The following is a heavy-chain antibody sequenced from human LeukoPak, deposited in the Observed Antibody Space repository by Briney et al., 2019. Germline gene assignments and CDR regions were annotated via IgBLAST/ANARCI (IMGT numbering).Heavy chain of an antibody. CDR3: ARDPYCSGGSCYWRAYWYFDL. J-gene: IGHJ2*01. D-gene: IGHD2-15*01. Sequence: SETLSLTCTVSAVSISSGDYYWRWIRQPPGKGLEWIGYIYYSGSTYYNPSLKSRVTISVDTSKNQFSLKLSSVTAADTAVYYCARDPYCSGGSCYWRAYWYFDLWGRGTLVTVSS. CDR1: AVSISSGDYY. CDR2: IYYSGST. V-gene: IGHV4-30-4*01.